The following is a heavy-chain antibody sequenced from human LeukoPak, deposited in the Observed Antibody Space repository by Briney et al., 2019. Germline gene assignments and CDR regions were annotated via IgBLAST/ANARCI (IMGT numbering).Heavy chain of an antibody. CDR3: ARDAPSRGSSWYDDAFDI. J-gene: IGHJ3*02. V-gene: IGHV4-61*02. D-gene: IGHD6-13*01. Sequence: SETLSLTCTVSGGSISSGSYYWSWIRQPAGKGLEWIGRIYTSGSTNYNPSLKSRVTISVDTSKNQFSLKLSSVTAADTAVYYCARDAPSRGSSWYDDAFDIWGQGTMVTVSS. CDR1: GGSISSGSYY. CDR2: IYTSGST.